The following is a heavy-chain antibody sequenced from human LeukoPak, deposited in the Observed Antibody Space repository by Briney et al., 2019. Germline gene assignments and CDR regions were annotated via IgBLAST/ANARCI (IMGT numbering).Heavy chain of an antibody. CDR1: GFTFSNYA. Sequence: GGSLRLSCAGSGFTFSNYAMSWVRQAPGKGLEWVSAFSGSGDSTYYADSVKGRFTISRDNSKNTLYLQMNSLRAEDTAVYYCARDLDCGGDCHHYWGQGTLVTVSS. J-gene: IGHJ4*02. CDR3: ARDLDCGGDCHHY. D-gene: IGHD2-21*02. CDR2: FSGSGDST. V-gene: IGHV3-23*01.